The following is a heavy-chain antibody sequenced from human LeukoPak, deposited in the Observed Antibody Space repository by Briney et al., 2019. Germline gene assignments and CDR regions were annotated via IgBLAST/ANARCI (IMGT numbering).Heavy chain of an antibody. CDR2: IYYSGST. CDR3: ARVTEAYYDFWSGYFTISEYYYYYMDV. CDR1: GGSISSHY. D-gene: IGHD3-3*01. V-gene: IGHV4-59*08. J-gene: IGHJ6*03. Sequence: PSETLSLTCTVSGGSISSHYWSWIRQPPGKGLEWIGYIYYSGSTNYNPSLKSRVTISVDTSKNQFSLKLSSVTAADTAVYYCARVTEAYYDFWSGYFTISEYYYYYMDVWGKGTTVTVSS.